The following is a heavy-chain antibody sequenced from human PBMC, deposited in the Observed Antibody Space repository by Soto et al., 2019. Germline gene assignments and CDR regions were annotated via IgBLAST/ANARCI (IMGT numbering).Heavy chain of an antibody. J-gene: IGHJ4*02. D-gene: IGHD3-16*01. CDR1: GFTFRSFV. CDR2: TSYDGSNA. CDR3: ARWGTTGGLDF. Sequence: QVPLVESGGGVVQPGTSLRLSCGGSGFTFRSFVIHWVRQAPGKGLEWVALTSYDGSNAYYGDSVKGRFTISRDNSKNTVDLQMDSLRVEDTALYYCARWGTTGGLDFWGQGTLVSVSS. V-gene: IGHV3-30*03.